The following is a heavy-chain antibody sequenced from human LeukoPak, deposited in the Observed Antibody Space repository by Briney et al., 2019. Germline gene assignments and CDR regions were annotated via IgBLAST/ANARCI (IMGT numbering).Heavy chain of an antibody. CDR3: ARTNDYGGNPGGYFDY. J-gene: IGHJ4*02. V-gene: IGHV3-21*01. Sequence: GGSLRLSCAASGFTLSTYRMNWVRQAPGKGLEWVSAISSSSSYIYYADSVKGRFTISRDNAKNSLYLQMNSLRAEDTAVYYCARTNDYGGNPGGYFDYWGQGTLVTVSS. CDR1: GFTLSTYR. CDR2: ISSSSSYI. D-gene: IGHD4-23*01.